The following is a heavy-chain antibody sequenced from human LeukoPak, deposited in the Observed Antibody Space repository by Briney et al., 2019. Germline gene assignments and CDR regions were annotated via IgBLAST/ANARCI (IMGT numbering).Heavy chain of an antibody. CDR3: AKCRGYYGSGSYSLLGY. V-gene: IGHV3-23*01. D-gene: IGHD3-10*01. Sequence: QPGGSLRLSCAASGFTFSSYAMSWVRQAPGKGLEWVSAISGSGGSTYYADSVKGRFTISRDNSKNTLYLQMNSLRAEETAVYYCAKCRGYYGSGSYSLLGYWGQGTLVTVSS. CDR2: ISGSGGST. CDR1: GFTFSSYA. J-gene: IGHJ4*02.